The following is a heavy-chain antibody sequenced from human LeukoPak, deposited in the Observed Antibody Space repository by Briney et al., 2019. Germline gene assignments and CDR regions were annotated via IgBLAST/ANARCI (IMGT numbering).Heavy chain of an antibody. CDR2: IYVAGSA. J-gene: IGHJ4*02. D-gene: IGHD2-2*01. Sequence: GGSLRLSCAASGFTVSINYMRWVRQAPGKGLEWVSTIYVAGSAYYADFLKGRFTISRDNSKNTVYLQMNSLRAEDTAVYYCARAIQFQLLKGYFDYWGQGALVTVSS. V-gene: IGHV3-53*01. CDR3: ARAIQFQLLKGYFDY. CDR1: GFTVSINY.